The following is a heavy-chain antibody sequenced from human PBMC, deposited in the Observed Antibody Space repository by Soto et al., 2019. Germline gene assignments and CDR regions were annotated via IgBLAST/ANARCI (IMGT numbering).Heavy chain of an antibody. CDR2: IIPIFGTA. D-gene: IGHD3-22*01. V-gene: IGHV1-69*01. CDR1: GGTFSSYA. J-gene: IGHJ5*02. Sequence: VQLLESGAEVKKPGSSVKVSCKASGGTFSSYAISWVRQAPGQGLEWMGGIIPIFGTANYAQKFQGRVTITADESTSTAYMELSSLRSEDTAVYYCARSYYYDSSGYYYGTWVWFDPWGQGTLVTVSS. CDR3: ARSYYYDSSGYYYGTWVWFDP.